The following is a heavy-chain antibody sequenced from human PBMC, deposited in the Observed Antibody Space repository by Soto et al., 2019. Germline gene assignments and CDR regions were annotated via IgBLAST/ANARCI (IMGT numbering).Heavy chain of an antibody. CDR1: GGTFSSYA. D-gene: IGHD6-13*01. V-gene: IGHV1-69*13. J-gene: IGHJ6*02. CDR2: IIPIFGTA. Sequence: ASVKVSCKASGGTFSSYAISWVRQAPGQGLEWMGGIIPIFGTANYAQKFQGRVTITADESTSTAYMELSSLRSEDTAVYYCARDQSFYEDSSSWQHYYYYYSMDVWGQGTTVTVSS. CDR3: ARDQSFYEDSSSWQHYYYYYSMDV.